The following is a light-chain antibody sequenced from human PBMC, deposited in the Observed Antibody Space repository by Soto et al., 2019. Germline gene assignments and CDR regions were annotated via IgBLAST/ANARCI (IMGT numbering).Light chain of an antibody. Sequence: ENVLKLSPGTLSLSTGERATLSCRASQSVSSSYLAWYQQKPGQAPRLLIYGASSRATGIPDRFSGSGSGTDFTLTISRLEPEDFAVYYCQQYGSSTWTFGQGTK. CDR2: GAS. CDR3: QQYGSSTWT. V-gene: IGKV3-20*01. J-gene: IGKJ1*01. CDR1: QSVSSSY.